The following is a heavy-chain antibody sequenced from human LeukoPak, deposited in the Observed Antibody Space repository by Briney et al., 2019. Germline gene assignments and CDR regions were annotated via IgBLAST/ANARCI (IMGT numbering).Heavy chain of an antibody. D-gene: IGHD6-19*01. Sequence: ASGRVSCKASGYTFTAYYIHWLRQAPGQGPGWLGGIKPDSGSAHYAQKFQGRVTMTRDTSRNSAYMDLTRLKSADTAVYYCAKARVPIAVAGLYYFDYWGQGALVTVSS. J-gene: IGHJ4*02. V-gene: IGHV1-2*02. CDR3: AKARVPIAVAGLYYFDY. CDR1: GYTFTAYY. CDR2: IKPDSGSA.